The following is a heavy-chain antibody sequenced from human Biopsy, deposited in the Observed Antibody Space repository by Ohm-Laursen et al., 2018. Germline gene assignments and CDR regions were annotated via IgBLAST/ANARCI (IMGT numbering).Heavy chain of an antibody. CDR1: GYTFTSHD. CDR2: MSPNTGNT. D-gene: IGHD1-26*01. CDR3: ARWETTLGRSLDP. V-gene: IGHV1-8*01. J-gene: IGHJ5*02. Sequence: GASVKVSCKASGYTFTSHDINWVRQATGQGPEWMGWMSPNTGNTVYAQRFQDRVTMTSDTSTGTAYMELTSLTSDDTAVYFCARWETTLGRSLDPWGQGTLVAVSS.